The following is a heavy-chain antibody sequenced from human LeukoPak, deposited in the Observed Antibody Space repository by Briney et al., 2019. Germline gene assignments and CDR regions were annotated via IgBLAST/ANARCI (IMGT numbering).Heavy chain of an antibody. Sequence: SGGSLRLSCAASGFTFSSYAMSWVRQAPGKGLEWVSATSGSGGSTYYADSVKGRLTISRDNSKNTLYLQMNSLRAEDTAVYYCAKEVVVDYYFDYWGQGTLVTVSS. D-gene: IGHD2-15*01. V-gene: IGHV3-23*01. CDR3: AKEVVVDYYFDY. CDR1: GFTFSSYA. J-gene: IGHJ4*02. CDR2: TSGSGGST.